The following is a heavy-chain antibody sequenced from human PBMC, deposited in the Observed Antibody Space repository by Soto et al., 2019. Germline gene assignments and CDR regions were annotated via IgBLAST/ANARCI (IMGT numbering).Heavy chain of an antibody. D-gene: IGHD3-10*01. Sequence: QVQLQESGPGLVKPSQTLSPSCTVSGGSISSGSYYWSWIRQLPGKGLEWIGYIYYSGSTYYNPSIKSRVTISVDTSKNQFSLKLNSVTAADTAVYYCATRTDYYYGSGSLGGMDVWGQGTTVTVSS. J-gene: IGHJ6*02. V-gene: IGHV4-31*03. CDR1: GGSISSGSYY. CDR2: IYYSGST. CDR3: ATRTDYYYGSGSLGGMDV.